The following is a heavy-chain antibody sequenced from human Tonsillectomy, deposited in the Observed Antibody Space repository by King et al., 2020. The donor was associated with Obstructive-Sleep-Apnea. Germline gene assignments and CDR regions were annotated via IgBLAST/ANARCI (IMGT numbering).Heavy chain of an antibody. V-gene: IGHV3-48*04. CDR3: ARVAAAAFDYGMDV. CDR1: GFTFSSYS. D-gene: IGHD6-13*01. CDR2: ISISSSTI. Sequence: VQLVESGGGLVQPGGSLRLSYAASGFTFSSYSMNWVRQAPGKGLEWVSYISISSSTIYYADSVKGRFTISRDNAKNSLYLQMNSLRAEDTAVYYCARVAAAAFDYGMDVWGQGTTVTVSS. J-gene: IGHJ6*02.